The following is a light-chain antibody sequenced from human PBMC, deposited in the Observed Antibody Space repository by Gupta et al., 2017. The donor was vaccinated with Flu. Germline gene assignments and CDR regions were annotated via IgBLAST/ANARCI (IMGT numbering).Light chain of an antibody. CDR3: QQDASAPYS. CDR2: DAS. J-gene: IGKJ2*03. V-gene: IGKV3-20*01. Sequence: EIVLTQSPGTLSLSPGERATLSCRASESIISNYLVWYQHKSGQAPRLLIYDASNRATGIADRFSGTGSGTDFTLTISRLDPEDFAVFYCQQDASAPYSFGQGTKLDIK. CDR1: ESIISNY.